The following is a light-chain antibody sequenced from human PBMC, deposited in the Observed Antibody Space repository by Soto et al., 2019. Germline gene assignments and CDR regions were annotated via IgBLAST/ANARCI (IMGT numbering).Light chain of an antibody. V-gene: IGLV1-40*01. CDR1: SSNIGAGYE. CDR3: QSYDSSLSGYV. CDR2: ENN. J-gene: IGLJ1*01. Sequence: QLVLTQPPSVSEAPGQRVTISCTGSSSNIGAGYEAHWYQQVPGTAPKLLIYENNNRPSGVPDRFSGSKSGTSASLAIPGFQAEDEAEYYCQSYDSSLSGYVFGTGTK.